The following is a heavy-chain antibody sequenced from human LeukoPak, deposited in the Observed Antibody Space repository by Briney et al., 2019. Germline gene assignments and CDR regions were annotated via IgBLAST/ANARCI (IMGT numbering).Heavy chain of an antibody. D-gene: IGHD2-21*02. Sequence: ASVKVSCKASGYSFSTYCVSWVRQAPGQGLEWMGWINRYDGNTIYAQKLQGRVTMTRDTSTSTVYMDLRSLRSEDTALYYCAKTVTTASYYFDYWGQGTLVTVSS. CDR3: AKTVTTASYYFDY. V-gene: IGHV1-18*01. CDR1: GYSFSTYC. J-gene: IGHJ4*02. CDR2: INRYDGNT.